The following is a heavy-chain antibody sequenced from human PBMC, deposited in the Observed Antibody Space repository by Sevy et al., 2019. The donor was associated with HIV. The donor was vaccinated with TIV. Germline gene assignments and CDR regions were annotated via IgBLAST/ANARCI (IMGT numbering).Heavy chain of an antibody. CDR3: ARGPYDYVWGSYRDAFDI. CDR1: GGSISSYY. V-gene: IGHV4-59*13. CDR2: IYYSGST. J-gene: IGHJ3*02. Sequence: SETLSLTCTVSGGSISSYYWSWIRQPPGKGLEWIGYIYYSGSTNYNPSLKSRVTISVDTSKNQFSLKLGSVTAADTAVYYCARGPYDYVWGSYRDAFDIWGQGTMVTVSS. D-gene: IGHD3-16*02.